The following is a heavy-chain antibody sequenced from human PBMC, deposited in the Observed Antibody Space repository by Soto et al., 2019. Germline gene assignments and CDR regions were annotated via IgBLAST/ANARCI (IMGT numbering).Heavy chain of an antibody. Sequence: PGGSLRLSCAASGFTFSTFTLNWVRQAPGKGLEWVSSISTSGDSTYYEDSVRGRFTISRDNARASLFLQMDSLRADDTAMYYCKRDGVTLRGQATMVSVSS. CDR3: KRDGVTL. J-gene: IGHJ3*01. CDR1: GFTFSTFT. V-gene: IGHV3-21*01. CDR2: ISTSGDST. D-gene: IGHD3-3*01.